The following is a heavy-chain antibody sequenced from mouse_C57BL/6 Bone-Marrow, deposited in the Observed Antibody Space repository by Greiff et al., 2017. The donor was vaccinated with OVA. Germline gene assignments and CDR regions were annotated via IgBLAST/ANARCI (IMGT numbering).Heavy chain of an antibody. Sequence: EVHLVESGGGLVQSGRSLRLSCATSGFTFSDFYMEWVRQAPGKGLEWIAASRNKANDYTTEYSASVKGRFIVSRDTSQSILYLQMNALRAEDTAIYYCARDAAYSNYVYWYFDVWGTGTTVTVSS. J-gene: IGHJ1*03. D-gene: IGHD2-5*01. CDR1: GFTFSDFY. CDR2: SRNKANDYTT. CDR3: ARDAAYSNYVYWYFDV. V-gene: IGHV7-1*01.